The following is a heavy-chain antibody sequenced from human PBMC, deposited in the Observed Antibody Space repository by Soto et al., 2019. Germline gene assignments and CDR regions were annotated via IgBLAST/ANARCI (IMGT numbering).Heavy chain of an antibody. V-gene: IGHV5-51*01. Sequence: PGESLKISCKGSGYSFTSYWIGWVRQMPGKGLEWMGIIYPGDSDTRYSPSFQGQVTISADKSISTAYLQWSSLKASDTAMYYCARQPYIGSYYEFLVDYYYYGMDVWGQGTTVTVSS. CDR3: ARQPYIGSYYEFLVDYYYYGMDV. CDR2: IYPGDSDT. J-gene: IGHJ6*02. CDR1: GYSFTSYW. D-gene: IGHD1-26*01.